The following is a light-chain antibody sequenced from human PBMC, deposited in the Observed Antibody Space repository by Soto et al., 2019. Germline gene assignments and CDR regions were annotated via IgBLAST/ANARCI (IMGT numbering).Light chain of an antibody. Sequence: EIVLTQSPATLSLSPGERATLSCRASQSVSSYLAWYQQRPGQAPRLLLYGASNRATGTPARFSGSGSGTDFTLTISSLQSEDFAVYYCQQYNNWPWTFGQGTKVDIK. V-gene: IGKV3-11*01. CDR2: GAS. CDR1: QSVSSY. J-gene: IGKJ1*01. CDR3: QQYNNWPWT.